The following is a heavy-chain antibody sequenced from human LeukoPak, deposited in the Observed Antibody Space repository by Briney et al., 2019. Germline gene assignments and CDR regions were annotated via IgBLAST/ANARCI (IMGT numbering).Heavy chain of an antibody. CDR1: GGSISGGTYY. V-gene: IGHV4-61*02. CDR3: ARVSGYDWESSYDY. Sequence: ASETLSLTCTVSGGSISGGTYYWTWIRQPAGKGLEWIGRIYTSGITSYNPSLKSRVTISLDKSKNQFSLKLSSVTAADTAVYYCARVSGYDWESSYDYWGQGTLVTVSS. J-gene: IGHJ4*02. CDR2: IYTSGIT. D-gene: IGHD5-12*01.